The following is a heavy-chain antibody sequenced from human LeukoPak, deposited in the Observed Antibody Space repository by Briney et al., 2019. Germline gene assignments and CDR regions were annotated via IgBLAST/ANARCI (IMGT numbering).Heavy chain of an antibody. Sequence: GGSLRLSCAASGFAFSSYAMSWVRQPPGKGLEWVSVISRRDDYTYYADSVKGRFTISRDNSKNTLYLQMNTLRAEDTAVYYCANDYRAGSFHDFWGQGTLVTVSS. CDR1: GFAFSSYA. CDR2: ISRRDDYT. D-gene: IGHD3-10*01. V-gene: IGHV3-23*01. CDR3: ANDYRAGSFHDF. J-gene: IGHJ4*02.